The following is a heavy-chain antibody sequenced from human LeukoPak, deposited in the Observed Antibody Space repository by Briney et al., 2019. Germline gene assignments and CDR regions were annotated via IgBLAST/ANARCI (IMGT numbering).Heavy chain of an antibody. V-gene: IGHV3-74*01. J-gene: IGHJ6*02. CDR2: INSDESTT. CDR1: GFTFSSYW. Sequence: PGGSLRLSCAASGFTFSSYWMHWVRQAPGKGLVWVSRINSDESTTTYADSVKGRFTISRDNAKNTLYLLMNTLRVEDTAVYYCTRDLMDYDVSTGLHHYYMDVWGQGTTVTVSS. D-gene: IGHD3-9*01. CDR3: TRDLMDYDVSTGLHHYYMDV.